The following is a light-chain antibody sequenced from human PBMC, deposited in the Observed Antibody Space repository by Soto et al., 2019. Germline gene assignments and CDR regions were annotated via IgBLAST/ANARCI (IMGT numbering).Light chain of an antibody. CDR3: MQSTQLPPT. CDR1: QSLLHITGETF. Sequence: DVVMTQTQLSLSVAPGQPASISCKSSQSLLHITGETFLFWYLQKPGQSPQLLIYEVSTRVSGVPDRFSGSGSGTDFTLEISRVETDDVGIYYCMQSTQLPPTFGQGTRLGIE. J-gene: IGKJ5*01. CDR2: EVS. V-gene: IGKV2D-29*02.